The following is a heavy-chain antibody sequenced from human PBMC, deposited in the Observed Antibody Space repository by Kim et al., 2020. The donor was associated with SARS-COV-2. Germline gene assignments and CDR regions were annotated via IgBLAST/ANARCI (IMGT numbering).Heavy chain of an antibody. D-gene: IGHD3-10*01. J-gene: IGHJ6*03. Sequence: ASVKVSCKASGYKFLSYGITWVRQAPGQGLEWMGWVTAYNGNTNYAQKVRGRVTMTTDTSTSTAYMELRSLRSDDTAVYYCARRFGSLDYDYPMDVWGKG. V-gene: IGHV1-18*01. CDR2: VTAYNGNT. CDR3: ARRFGSLDYDYPMDV. CDR1: GYKFLSYG.